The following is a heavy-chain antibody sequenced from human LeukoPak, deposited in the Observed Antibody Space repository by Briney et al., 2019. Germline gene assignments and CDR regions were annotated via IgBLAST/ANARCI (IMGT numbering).Heavy chain of an antibody. Sequence: GGSLRLSCAASGFTFRNYGMHWVRLAPGKGLEWVAFIRYDGSIKYYVDSVKGRFTVSRDNSKDTLYLQMNSLRAEDTAVYYCAKDVNVGGDYFDYWGQGTLVTVSS. J-gene: IGHJ4*02. CDR2: IRYDGSIK. V-gene: IGHV3-30*02. CDR1: GFTFRNYG. D-gene: IGHD3-10*01. CDR3: AKDVNVGGDYFDY.